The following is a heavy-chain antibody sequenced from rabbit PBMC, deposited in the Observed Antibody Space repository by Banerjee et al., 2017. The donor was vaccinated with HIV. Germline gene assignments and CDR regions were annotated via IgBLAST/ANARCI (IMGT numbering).Heavy chain of an antibody. Sequence: QSLEESGGDLVKPGASLTLTCTASGFTLTSNAINWVRQAPGKGLEWIACIDVGSSGSTYYASWAKGRFTISIISSTTVTLQMTSLTAADTATYFCAREPVYDIDGYIARLDLWGPGTLVTVS. J-gene: IGHJ3*01. CDR1: GFTLTSNA. CDR3: AREPVYDIDGYIARLDL. CDR2: IDVGSSGST. D-gene: IGHD6-1*01. V-gene: IGHV1S40*01.